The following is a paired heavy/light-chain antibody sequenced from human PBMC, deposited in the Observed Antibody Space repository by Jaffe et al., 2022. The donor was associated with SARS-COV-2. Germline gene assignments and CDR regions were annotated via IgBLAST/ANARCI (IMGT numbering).Heavy chain of an antibody. D-gene: IGHD3-22*01. Sequence: QVQLVQSGAEVKKPGSSVKVSCKASGGTFSSYAISWVRQAPGQGLEWMGGIIPIFGTANYAQKFQGRVTITADESTSTAYMELSSLRSEDTAVYYCAESYYYDSSGYYIFDYWGQGTLVTVSS. V-gene: IGHV1-69*01. J-gene: IGHJ4*02. CDR3: AESYYYDSSGYYIFDY. CDR2: IIPIFGTA. CDR1: GGTFSSYA.
Light chain of an antibody. CDR1: QGISNY. J-gene: IGKJ3*01. V-gene: IGKV1-16*02. CDR2: AAS. CDR3: QQYNSYPLT. Sequence: DIQMTQSPSSLSASVGDRVTITCRASQGISNYLAWFQQKPGKAPKSLIYAASSLQSGVPSKFSGSGSGTDFTLTISSLQPEDFATYYCQQYNSYPLTFGPGTKVDIK.